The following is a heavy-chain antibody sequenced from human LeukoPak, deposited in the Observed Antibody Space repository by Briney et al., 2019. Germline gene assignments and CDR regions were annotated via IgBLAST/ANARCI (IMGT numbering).Heavy chain of an antibody. D-gene: IGHD3-10*01. CDR1: GGTFSSYA. CDR2: IIPIFGTA. V-gene: IGHV1-69*05. J-gene: IGHJ4*02. Sequence: SVKVSCKASGGTFSSYAISWVRQAPGQGLEWMGGIIPIFGTANYAQKFQGRVTMARDTSISTAYVELSRLTSDDTAVYYCSRGIIGGHDFDYWGQGTLVTVSS. CDR3: SRGIIGGHDFDY.